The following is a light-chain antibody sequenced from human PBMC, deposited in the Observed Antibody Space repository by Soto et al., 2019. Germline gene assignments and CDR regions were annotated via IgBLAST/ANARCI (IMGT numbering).Light chain of an antibody. CDR1: SGSVSIDYY. CDR2: NTN. V-gene: IGLV8-61*01. CDR3: GLYMGSGVSV. J-gene: IGLJ3*02. Sequence: QTVVTQEPSFSVSPGGTVTLTCGLSSGSVSIDYYPSWYQQTPGQTPRTLIYNTNTRSSGVPDRFSGSIVGNKAALTITGAQADDESHYYCGLYMGSGVSVFGGGTKVTVL.